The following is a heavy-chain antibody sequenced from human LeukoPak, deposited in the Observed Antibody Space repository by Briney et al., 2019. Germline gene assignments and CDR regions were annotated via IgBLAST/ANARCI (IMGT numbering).Heavy chain of an antibody. CDR3: ARGAQYQLWPPQGDAFDI. CDR2: ISYDGSNK. V-gene: IGHV3-30*03. D-gene: IGHD2-2*01. J-gene: IGHJ3*02. CDR1: GFTFSSYG. Sequence: RSGGSLRLSCAASGFTFSSYGMHWVRQAPGKGLEWVAVISYDGSNKYYADSVKGRFTISRDNAKNSLYLQMNSLRAEDTAVYYCARGAQYQLWPPQGDAFDIWGQGTMVTVSS.